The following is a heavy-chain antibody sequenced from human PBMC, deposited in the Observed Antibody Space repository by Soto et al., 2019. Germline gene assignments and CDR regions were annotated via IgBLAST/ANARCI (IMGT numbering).Heavy chain of an antibody. J-gene: IGHJ4*02. CDR3: ARGPRRFLEWLGFDY. D-gene: IGHD3-3*01. V-gene: IGHV3-21*01. CDR1: GFTFSSYS. Sequence: EVQLVESGGGLVKPGGSLRLSCAASGFTFSSYSMNWVRQAPGKGLEWVSSISSSSSYIYYADSVKGRFTISRDNAKNSLYLQMNSLRAEDTAVYYCARGPRRFLEWLGFDYWGQGTLVTVSS. CDR2: ISSSSSYI.